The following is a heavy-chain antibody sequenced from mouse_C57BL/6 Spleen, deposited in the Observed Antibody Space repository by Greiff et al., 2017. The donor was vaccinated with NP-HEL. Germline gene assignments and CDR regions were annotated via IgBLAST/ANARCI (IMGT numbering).Heavy chain of an antibody. Sequence: QVQLQQSGTELVKPGASVKLSCKASGYTFTSYWMHWVKQRPGQGLEWIGNINPSNGGTNYNEKFKSKATLTVDKSSSTAYMQLSSLTSEDSAVYYCASSRIYYDYYDAMDYWGQGTSVTVSS. V-gene: IGHV1-53*01. CDR2: INPSNGGT. CDR3: ASSRIYYDYYDAMDY. CDR1: GYTFTSYW. J-gene: IGHJ4*01. D-gene: IGHD2-4*01.